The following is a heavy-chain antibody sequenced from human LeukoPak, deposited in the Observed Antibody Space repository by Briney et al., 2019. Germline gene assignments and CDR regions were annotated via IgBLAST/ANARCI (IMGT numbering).Heavy chain of an antibody. V-gene: IGHV1-8*03. CDR3: ARGRWYSSSMNNNWFDP. J-gene: IGHJ5*02. Sequence: ASVKVSCKASGHTFTSYDINWVRQATGQGLEWMGWMNPNSGNTGYAQKFQGRVTITRNTSISTAYMELSSLRSEDTAVYYCARGRWYSSSMNNNWFDPWGQGTLVTVSS. CDR1: GHTFTSYD. D-gene: IGHD6-6*01. CDR2: MNPNSGNT.